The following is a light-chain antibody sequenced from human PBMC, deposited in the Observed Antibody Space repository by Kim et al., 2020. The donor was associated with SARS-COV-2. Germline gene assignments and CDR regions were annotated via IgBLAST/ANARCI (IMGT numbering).Light chain of an antibody. J-gene: IGLJ1*01. Sequence: GQGITISRSGSTANIGRNYLYWYQQVPGTAPPLLIYSNDQRPSGVPDRFSASKSGTSASLAISGLRSEDEADYYCAVWDDSLNAYVFGGGTKVTVL. CDR3: AVWDDSLNAYV. V-gene: IGLV1-47*01. CDR1: TANIGRNY. CDR2: SND.